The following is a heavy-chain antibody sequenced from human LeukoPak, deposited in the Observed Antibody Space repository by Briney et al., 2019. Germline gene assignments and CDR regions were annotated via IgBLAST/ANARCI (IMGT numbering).Heavy chain of an antibody. Sequence: ASVKVSCKASGGTFSSYAISWVRQASGQGLEWMGRIIPILGIANYAQKFQGRVTITADKSTSTAYMELSSLRSEDTAVYYCARDDSGWSHFDYWGQGTLVTVSS. D-gene: IGHD6-19*01. CDR2: IIPILGIA. CDR1: GGTFSSYA. V-gene: IGHV1-69*04. CDR3: ARDDSGWSHFDY. J-gene: IGHJ4*02.